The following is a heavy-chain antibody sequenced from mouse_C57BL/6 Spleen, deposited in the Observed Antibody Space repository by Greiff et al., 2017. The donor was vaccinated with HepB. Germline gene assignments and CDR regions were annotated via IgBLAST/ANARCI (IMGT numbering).Heavy chain of an antibody. D-gene: IGHD1-1*01. CDR2: IWSDGST. Sequence: VQLQQSGPGLVAPSQSLSITCTVSGFSLTSYGVHWVRQPPGKGLEWLVVIWSDGSTTYNSALKSRLSISKDNSKSQVFLKMNSLQTDDTAMYYCARHEVVATYDAMDYWGQGTSVTVSS. CDR3: ARHEVVATYDAMDY. V-gene: IGHV2-6-1*01. CDR1: GFSLTSYG. J-gene: IGHJ4*01.